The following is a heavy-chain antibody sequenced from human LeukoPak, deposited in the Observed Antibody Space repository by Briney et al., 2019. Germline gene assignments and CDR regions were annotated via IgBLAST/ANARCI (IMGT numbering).Heavy chain of an antibody. J-gene: IGHJ4*02. CDR1: GASITSSSYY. D-gene: IGHD5-18*01. CDR3: ASPRGFSYGYFDN. CDR2: IYYSKNT. Sequence: SETLSLTCTVSGASITSSSYYWGWIRQPPGKGLEWIGSIYYSKNTYYNPSLKSRVTISADTSKNQFSLTLGSVSATDTAVYYCASPRGFSYGYFDNWGQGTLVTVSS. V-gene: IGHV4-39*01.